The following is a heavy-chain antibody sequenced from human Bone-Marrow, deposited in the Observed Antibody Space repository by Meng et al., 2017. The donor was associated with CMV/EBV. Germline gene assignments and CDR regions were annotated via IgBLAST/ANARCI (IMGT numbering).Heavy chain of an antibody. V-gene: IGHV3-23*01. Sequence: GESLKISCAASGFIFTNYAMSWVRQAPGKGLEWVSLINAGGDRTHYADSVKGRFTISRDDSKNTLFLQMNRLRVEDTALYYCARDLDSSGRFDEDFWGQGTLVTVSS. CDR2: INAGGDRT. J-gene: IGHJ4*02. D-gene: IGHD6-19*01. CDR3: ARDLDSSGRFDEDF. CDR1: GFIFTNYA.